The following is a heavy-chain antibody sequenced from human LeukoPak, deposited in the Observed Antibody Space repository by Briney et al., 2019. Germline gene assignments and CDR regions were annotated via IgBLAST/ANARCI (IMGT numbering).Heavy chain of an antibody. J-gene: IGHJ3*02. V-gene: IGHV3-30-3*01. D-gene: IGHD6-19*01. CDR2: ISYDGSNK. CDR1: GFTFSSYA. CDR3: ARDQVPSRQWRTISGAFDI. Sequence: PGGSLRLSCAASGFTFSSYAMHWVRQAPGKGLEWVAVISYDGSNKYYADSVKGRFTISRDNSKNTLYLQMNSLRAEDTAVYYCARDQVPSRQWRTISGAFDIWGQGTMVTVSS.